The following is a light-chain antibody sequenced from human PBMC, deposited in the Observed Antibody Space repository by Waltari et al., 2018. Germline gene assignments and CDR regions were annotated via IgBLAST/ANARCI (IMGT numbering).Light chain of an antibody. CDR3: QSFDIRLSGGVV. CDR1: SSNIGAGHD. Sequence: QSVLTQPPSMSGAPGQRVTISCTGSSSNIGAGHDVHWYQVFPGTAPKLLIDGNNNRTSGVPDRFSGSKSDTSASLAIGGLQAEYEADYFCQSFDIRLSGGVVFGGGTNVTVL. J-gene: IGLJ3*02. CDR2: GNN. V-gene: IGLV1-40*01.